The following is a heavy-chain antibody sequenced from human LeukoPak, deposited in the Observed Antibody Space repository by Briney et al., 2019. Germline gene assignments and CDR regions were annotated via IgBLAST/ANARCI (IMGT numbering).Heavy chain of an antibody. D-gene: IGHD3-10*01. Sequence: GGSLRLSCPASGFTFSSYGMSWVRQAPGKGLEWVSAISGSGGSTYYADSVKGRFTISRDNSKNTLYLQMNSLRAEDMAVYYCAKDQVFGYYGSGSYQNYWGQGTLVTVSS. J-gene: IGHJ4*02. CDR3: AKDQVFGYYGSGSYQNY. CDR2: ISGSGGST. CDR1: GFTFSSYG. V-gene: IGHV3-23*01.